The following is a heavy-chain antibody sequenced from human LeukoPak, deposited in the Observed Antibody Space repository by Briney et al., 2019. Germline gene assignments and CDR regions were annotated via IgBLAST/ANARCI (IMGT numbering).Heavy chain of an antibody. Sequence: KSSETLSLTCTVSGGSISSYYWSWIRQPPGKGLEWIGYIYYSGGTNYNPSLKSRVTISVDTSKNQFSLKLSSVTAADTAVYYCARVDYDFWSGYTNAFDIWGQGTMVTVSS. D-gene: IGHD3-3*01. J-gene: IGHJ3*02. CDR2: IYYSGGT. V-gene: IGHV4-59*01. CDR3: ARVDYDFWSGYTNAFDI. CDR1: GGSISSYY.